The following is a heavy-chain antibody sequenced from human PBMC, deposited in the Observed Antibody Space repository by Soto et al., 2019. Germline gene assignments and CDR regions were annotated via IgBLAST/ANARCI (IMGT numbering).Heavy chain of an antibody. CDR1: GGSISSSSYY. Sequence: SETLSLTCTVSGGSISSSSYYWGWIRQPPGKGLEWIGSIYYSGSTYYNPSLKSRVTISVDTSKNQFSLKLSSVTAAETAVYYCASNMVRGLRPFSYYYYYYMDVWGKGTTVTVSS. D-gene: IGHD3-10*01. CDR2: IYYSGST. J-gene: IGHJ6*03. V-gene: IGHV4-39*01. CDR3: ASNMVRGLRPFSYYYYYYMDV.